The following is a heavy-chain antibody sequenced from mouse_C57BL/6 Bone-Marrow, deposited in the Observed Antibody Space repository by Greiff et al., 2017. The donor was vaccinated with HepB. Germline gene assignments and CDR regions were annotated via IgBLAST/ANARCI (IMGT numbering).Heavy chain of an antibody. CDR1: GYSITSGYY. CDR2: ISYDGSN. V-gene: IGHV3-6*01. J-gene: IGHJ3*01. Sequence: EVHLVESGPGLVKPSQSLSLTCSVSGYSITSGYYWNWIRQFPGNKLEWMGYISYDGSNNYNPSLKNRITITRYTSKNQFFLKLNSVTTEDTATYYCARMGFRHWFAYWGQGTLVTVSA. CDR3: ARMGFRHWFAY. D-gene: IGHD4-1*01.